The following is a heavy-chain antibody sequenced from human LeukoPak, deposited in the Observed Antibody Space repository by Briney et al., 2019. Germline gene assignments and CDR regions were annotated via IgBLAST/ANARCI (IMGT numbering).Heavy chain of an antibody. CDR2: ISSSSSYI. CDR3: ARVDLKAARPFDY. V-gene: IGHV3-21*01. D-gene: IGHD6-25*01. CDR1: GFTFSCYS. Sequence: GGSLRLSCAASGFTFSCYSMNWVRQAPGKGLEWVSSISSSSSYIYYADSVKGRFTISRDNAKNSLYLQMNSLRAEDTAVYYCARVDLKAARPFDYWGQGTLVTVSS. J-gene: IGHJ4*02.